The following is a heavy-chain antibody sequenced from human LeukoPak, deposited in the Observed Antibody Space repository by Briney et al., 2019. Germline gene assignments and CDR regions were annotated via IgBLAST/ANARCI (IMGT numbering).Heavy chain of an antibody. CDR2: ISGSGGST. D-gene: IGHD6-19*01. CDR1: GFTFSSYA. Sequence: GGSLRLSCAASGFTFSSYAMSWVRQAPGKGLEWVSAISGSGGSTYYADSVKGRFTISRDNSKNTLYLQMNSLRAEDTAVYYCAKDPDSSGWYYYYYMDVWGKGTTVTVSS. CDR3: AKDPDSSGWYYYYYMDV. V-gene: IGHV3-23*01. J-gene: IGHJ6*03.